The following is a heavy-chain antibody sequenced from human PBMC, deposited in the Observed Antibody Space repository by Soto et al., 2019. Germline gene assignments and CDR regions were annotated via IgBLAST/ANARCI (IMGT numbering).Heavy chain of an antibody. CDR3: ARLRYCSSTSCYTGGFDY. J-gene: IGHJ4*02. Sequence: VGSLRLSCAASGFTFSSYEMNWVRQAPGKGLEWVSYISSSGSTIYYADSVKGRFTISRDNAKNSLYLQMNSLRAEDTAVYYCARLRYCSSTSCYTGGFDYWGQGTLVTVSS. CDR1: GFTFSSYE. CDR2: ISSSGSTI. D-gene: IGHD2-2*02. V-gene: IGHV3-48*03.